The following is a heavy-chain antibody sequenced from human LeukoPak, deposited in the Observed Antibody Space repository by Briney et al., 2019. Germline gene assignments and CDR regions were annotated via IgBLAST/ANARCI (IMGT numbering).Heavy chain of an antibody. CDR3: ARSGSYSGPYVY. CDR2: IYTTGST. Sequence: SETLSLTCIVSGGSISSSSYYWGWIRQPAGKGLEWIGRIYTTGSTNYNPSLKSRITMSVDTSKNQFSLKLSSVTAADTAVYYCARSGSYSGPYVYWGQGTVVTVSS. J-gene: IGHJ4*02. D-gene: IGHD1-26*01. CDR1: GGSISSSSYY. V-gene: IGHV4-61*02.